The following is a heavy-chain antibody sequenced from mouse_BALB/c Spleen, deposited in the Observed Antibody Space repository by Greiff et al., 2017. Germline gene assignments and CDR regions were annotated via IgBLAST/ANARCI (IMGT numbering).Heavy chain of an antibody. CDR2: ILPGSGST. Sequence: QVQLQQSGAELMKPGASVKISCKATGYTFSSYWIEWVKQRPGHGLEWIGEILPGSGSTNYNEKFKGKATFTADTSSNTAYMQLSSLTSEDSAVYYCARTAYYRYEGAMDCWGQGTSVTVSS. J-gene: IGHJ4*01. D-gene: IGHD2-14*01. CDR3: ARTAYYRYEGAMDC. CDR1: GYTFSSYW. V-gene: IGHV1-9*01.